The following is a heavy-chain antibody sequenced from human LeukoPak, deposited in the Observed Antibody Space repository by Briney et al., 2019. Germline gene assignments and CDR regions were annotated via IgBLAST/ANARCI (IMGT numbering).Heavy chain of an antibody. CDR2: ISGSCGST. CDR3: AKDRPPLYGDYGYYYYYYMDV. D-gene: IGHD4-17*01. CDR1: GFTFSSYA. J-gene: IGHJ6*03. Sequence: GGSLRLSCAASGFTFSSYAMSWVRQAPGKGLEWVSAISGSCGSTYYADSVKGRFTISRDNSKNTLYLQMNSLRAEDTAVYYCAKDRPPLYGDYGYYYYYYMDVWGKGTTVTVSS. V-gene: IGHV3-23*01.